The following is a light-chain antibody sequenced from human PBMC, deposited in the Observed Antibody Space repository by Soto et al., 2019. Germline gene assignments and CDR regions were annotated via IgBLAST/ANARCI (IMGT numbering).Light chain of an antibody. V-gene: IGLV2-14*01. CDR1: SSDVGGYNY. CDR3: NSYTSSSTLL. J-gene: IGLJ2*01. Sequence: QSALTQPASVSGSPGQSITISCTGTSSDVGGYNYVSWYQQHPGKAPKRMIYDVSNRPSGVSNRFSGSKSGNTASLTISGLQAEDEADYYCNSYTSSSTLLFGGGTKLTVL. CDR2: DVS.